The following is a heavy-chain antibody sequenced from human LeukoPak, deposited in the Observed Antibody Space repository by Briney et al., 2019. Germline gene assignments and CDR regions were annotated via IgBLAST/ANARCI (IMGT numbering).Heavy chain of an antibody. CDR3: ARQRASGTWAFDI. CDR2: IYYTGTT. V-gene: IGHV4-39*01. CDR1: GGSIISSGDY. Sequence: SETLSLTCTVSGGSIISSGDYWWGRIRQPPGKGLEWIGSIYYTGTTYNDPSLKSRVTISVDTSKSHFSLRLTSVTAADTAVYYCARQRASGTWAFDIWGQGTMVTVSS. J-gene: IGHJ3*02. D-gene: IGHD3-10*01.